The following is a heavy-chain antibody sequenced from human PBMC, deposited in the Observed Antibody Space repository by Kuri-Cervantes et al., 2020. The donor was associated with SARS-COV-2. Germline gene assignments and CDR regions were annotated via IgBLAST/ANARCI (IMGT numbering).Heavy chain of an antibody. V-gene: IGHV3-9*01. CDR1: GFTFDDYA. D-gene: IGHD6-6*01. Sequence: SLKISCAASGFTFDDYAMHWVRQAPGKGLEWVSGISWNSGSIGYVDSVKGRFTISRDNAKNSLYLQMNSLRAEDTAVYYCARDPRYSSSWLDYWGQGTLVTVSS. CDR2: ISWNSGSI. J-gene: IGHJ4*02. CDR3: ARDPRYSSSWLDY.